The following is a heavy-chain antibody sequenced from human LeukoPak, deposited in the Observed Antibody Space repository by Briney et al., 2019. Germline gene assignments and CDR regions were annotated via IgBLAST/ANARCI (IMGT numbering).Heavy chain of an antibody. V-gene: IGHV3-23*01. D-gene: IGHD6-19*01. Sequence: PGGSLRLSCAASGFTFSSYAVSWVRQAPGKGLEWVSTITVGGGDTNYADSVKGRFTISRDNSKSTLYLQMNSLRAEDTAVYYCARSGGGWYLGYYFDYWGQGTLVTVSS. J-gene: IGHJ4*02. CDR2: ITVGGGDT. CDR1: GFTFSSYA. CDR3: ARSGGGWYLGYYFDY.